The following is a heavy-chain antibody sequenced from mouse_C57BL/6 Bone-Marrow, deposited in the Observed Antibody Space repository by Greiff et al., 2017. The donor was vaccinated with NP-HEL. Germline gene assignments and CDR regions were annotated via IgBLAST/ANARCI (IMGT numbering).Heavy chain of an antibody. D-gene: IGHD1-1*01. CDR2: ISDGGSYT. V-gene: IGHV5-4*01. CDR1: GFTFSSYA. CDR3: ARGLSYYGSWYFDV. Sequence: EVQGVESGGGLVKPGGSLKLSCAASGFTFSSYAMSWVRQTPEKRLGWVATISDGGSYTYYPDNVKGRFTISRDNAKNNLYLQMSHLKSEDTAMYYCARGLSYYGSWYFDVWGTGTTVTVSS. J-gene: IGHJ1*03.